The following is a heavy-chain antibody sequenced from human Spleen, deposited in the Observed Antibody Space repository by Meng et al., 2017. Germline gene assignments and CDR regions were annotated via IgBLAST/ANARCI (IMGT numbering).Heavy chain of an antibody. CDR2: IIPIFGTA. CDR3: ARTSFTEEWELERYYFDY. CDR1: GGTFSTSG. J-gene: IGHJ4*02. V-gene: IGHV1-69*05. Sequence: SVKVSCKASGGTFSTSGISWVRQAPGQGLEWMGGIIPIFGTANYAQKFQGRVTITTDESTSTAYMELSSLRSEDTAVYYCARTSFTEEWELERYYFDYWGQGTLVTVSS. D-gene: IGHD1-26*01.